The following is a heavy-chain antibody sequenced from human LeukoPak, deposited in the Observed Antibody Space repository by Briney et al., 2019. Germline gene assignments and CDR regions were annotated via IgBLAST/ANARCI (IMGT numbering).Heavy chain of an antibody. CDR1: GFTFSIYA. CDR2: ISGSGGST. D-gene: IGHD3-3*01. J-gene: IGHJ4*02. CDR3: VKGGQRYDFWRFHY. V-gene: IGHV3-23*01. Sequence: PGGSLRLSCAASGFTFSIYAMSWVRQAPGKGLEWVSSISGSGGSTYFADSVKGRFSISRDNSKNTLFLQMNSLRDEETAVYYCVKGGQRYDFWRFHYWGQGTVVTVSS.